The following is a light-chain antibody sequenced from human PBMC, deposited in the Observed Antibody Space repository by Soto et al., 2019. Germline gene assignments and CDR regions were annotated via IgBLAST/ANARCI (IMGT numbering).Light chain of an antibody. CDR3: QQYASSPPT. Sequence: EIVLKQSPGTLSLSPGERATLSCRASQSVGRDYLAWYQQKPGQAPRLLIYHASNRATGIPDRFSGSESGTDFTFTISRLEPEDFAEFYCQQYASSPPTFGGGNKVEI. J-gene: IGKJ4*01. CDR2: HAS. CDR1: QSVGRDY. V-gene: IGKV3-20*01.